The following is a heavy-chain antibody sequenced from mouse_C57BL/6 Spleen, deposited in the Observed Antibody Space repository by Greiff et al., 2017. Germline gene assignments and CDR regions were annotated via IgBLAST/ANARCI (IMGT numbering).Heavy chain of an antibody. CDR1: GYTFTSYW. CDR2: INPSNGGT. Sequence: QVQLQQPGTELVKPGASVKLSCKASGYTFTSYWMHWVKQRPGQGLEWIGNINPSNGGTNYNEKFKSKATLTVDKSSSTAYMQLSSLTSEDTAVYYRARGGTTELRGFDYWGQCTTLTVAS. J-gene: IGHJ2*01. CDR3: ARGGTTELRGFDY. V-gene: IGHV1-53*01. D-gene: IGHD1-1*01.